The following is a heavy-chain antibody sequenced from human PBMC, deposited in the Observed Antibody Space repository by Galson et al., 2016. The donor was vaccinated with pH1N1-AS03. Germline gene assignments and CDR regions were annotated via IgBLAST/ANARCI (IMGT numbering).Heavy chain of an antibody. CDR1: GFRFIDYW. J-gene: IGHJ4*02. D-gene: IGHD3-10*01. CDR3: TSGMVELDY. V-gene: IGHV3-7*01. CDR2: IDQDGSEK. Sequence: SLRLSCAASGFRFIDYWMTWVRQAPGKGLEWVANIDQDGSEKYYMDSVEGRFTISRVNAKNSLSLQMNSLRSEDTAVYYCTSGMVELDYWGQGTLVTVSS.